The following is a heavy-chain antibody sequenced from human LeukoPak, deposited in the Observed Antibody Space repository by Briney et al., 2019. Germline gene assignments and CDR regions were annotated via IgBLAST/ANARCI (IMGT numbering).Heavy chain of an antibody. CDR3: AKYRGSRDYYGSVPYYFDY. J-gene: IGHJ4*02. Sequence: PGGSLRLSCAASGFTFSSYAMSWVRQAPRKGLEWVSAISGSGGSTYYADSVKGRFTISRDNSKNTLYLQMNSLRAEDTAVYYCAKYRGSRDYYGSVPYYFDYWGQGTLVTVSS. V-gene: IGHV3-23*01. D-gene: IGHD3-10*01. CDR1: GFTFSSYA. CDR2: ISGSGGST.